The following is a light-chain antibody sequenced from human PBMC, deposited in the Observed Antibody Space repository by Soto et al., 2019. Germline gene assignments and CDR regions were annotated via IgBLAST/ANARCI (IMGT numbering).Light chain of an antibody. J-gene: IGLJ1*01. CDR3: AVWDDSLSGYV. Sequence: QSVLTQPASVSGSPGQSITISCTGTSSDVGGYNYVSWFQHHPGKAPKLIIYEVSYRPSGVSARFSGSKSGDTASLTISGLQAEDEADYYCAVWDDSLSGYVFGGGTKLTVL. CDR2: EVS. V-gene: IGLV2-14*01. CDR1: SSDVGGYNY.